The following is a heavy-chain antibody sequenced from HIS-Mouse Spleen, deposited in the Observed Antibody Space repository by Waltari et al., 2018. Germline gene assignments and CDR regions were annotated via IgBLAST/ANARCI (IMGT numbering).Heavy chain of an antibody. CDR3: ARDRSSLGGDSSGYYSTNFDY. CDR2: ISAYNGNT. Sequence: QVQLVQSGAEVKKPGASVKVSCKASGYTFTSYGISWVRPAPGPGLEWMGWISAYNGNTNYAQKLQGRVTMTTDTSTSTAYMELRSLRSDDTAVYYCARDRSSLGGDSSGYYSTNFDYWGQGTLVTVSS. J-gene: IGHJ4*02. D-gene: IGHD3-22*01. CDR1: GYTFTSYG. V-gene: IGHV1-18*01.